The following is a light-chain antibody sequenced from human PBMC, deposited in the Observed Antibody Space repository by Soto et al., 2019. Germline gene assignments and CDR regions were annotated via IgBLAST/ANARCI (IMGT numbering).Light chain of an antibody. V-gene: IGKV1-39*01. CDR1: QSISSY. CDR3: QQKDT. J-gene: IGKJ3*01. CDR2: AAS. Sequence: DIQMTQSPSSLSASVGDRVTITCRASQSISSYLNWYQQKPGKAPKLLIYAASSLQSGVPSRFCGSGSGTDFTLTISSLQPEDFATYYCQQKDTFGPGTKVDIK.